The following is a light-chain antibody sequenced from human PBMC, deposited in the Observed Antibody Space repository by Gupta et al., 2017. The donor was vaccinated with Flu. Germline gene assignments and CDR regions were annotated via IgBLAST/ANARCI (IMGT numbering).Light chain of an antibody. CDR1: QSLLHSDGKTY. Sequence: DIVMTQAPLSLSVTPGQPASISCKSSQSLLHSDGKTYLYWFLQKPGQSPQLLIYEVSNRLSGVPDRFTGSGSGTLFTLRISRVEAEDVGVYYCRQSKQLSYTFGQGTNLEI. J-gene: IGKJ2*01. CDR2: EVS. V-gene: IGKV2D-29*02. CDR3: RQSKQLSYT.